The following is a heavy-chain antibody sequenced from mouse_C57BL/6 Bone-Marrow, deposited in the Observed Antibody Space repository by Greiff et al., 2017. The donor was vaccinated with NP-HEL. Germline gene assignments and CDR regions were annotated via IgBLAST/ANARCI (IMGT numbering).Heavy chain of an antibody. D-gene: IGHD1-1*01. CDR1: GYAFSSSW. V-gene: IGHV1-82*01. CDR3: ARGYGSGGAWFAY. CDR2: IYPGDGDT. Sequence: QVQLKQSGPELVKPGASVKISCKASGYAFSSSWMNWVKQRPGKGLEWIGRIYPGDGDTNYNGKFKGKATLTADKSSSTAYMQLSSLTSEDSAVYFCARGYGSGGAWFAYWGEGTLVTVSA. J-gene: IGHJ3*01.